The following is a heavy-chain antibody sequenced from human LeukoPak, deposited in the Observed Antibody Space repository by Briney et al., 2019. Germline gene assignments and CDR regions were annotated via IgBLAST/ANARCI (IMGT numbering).Heavy chain of an antibody. CDR2: INQDGGDK. CDR3: ARGHYDLNL. J-gene: IGHJ6*02. V-gene: IGHV3-7*01. Sequence: GGSLRLSCAASGFTFSNSWMTWVRQAPGKGLQWVAHINQDGGDKNYLDSVRGRFTISRDNAKNSPYLQMNSLTADDTAVYYCARGHYDLNLWGQGTTVTVSS. CDR1: GFTFSNSW.